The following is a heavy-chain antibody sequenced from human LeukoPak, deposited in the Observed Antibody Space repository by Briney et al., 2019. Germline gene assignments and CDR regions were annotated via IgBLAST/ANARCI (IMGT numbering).Heavy chain of an antibody. CDR3: ARVLSSSWEGYDAFDI. CDR1: GDSISTYY. Sequence: SETLSLTCIVFGDSISTYYWSWIRQPPGKGLEWIGYIYYSGSTYYNPSLKSRVTISVDTSKNQFSLKLSSVTAADTAVYYCARVLSSSWEGYDAFDIWGQGTMVTVSS. CDR2: IYYSGST. J-gene: IGHJ3*02. V-gene: IGHV4-59*12. D-gene: IGHD6-13*01.